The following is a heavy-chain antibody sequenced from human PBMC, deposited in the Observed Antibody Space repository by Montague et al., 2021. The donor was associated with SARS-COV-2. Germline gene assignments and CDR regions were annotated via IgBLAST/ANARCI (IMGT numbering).Heavy chain of an antibody. CDR2: IFYTGST. CDR1: GGGTSNYY. CDR3: DGSSEEEYYFDY. D-gene: IGHD3-22*01. J-gene: IGHJ4*02. Sequence: SETLSLTCSGPGGGTSNYYWTWIRQSPGKGLQWIGYIFYTGSTKFNPSLKSRVTISVDTSKNQFSLKLSSVTAADTAVYYCDGSSEEEYYFDYWGQGTLVTVSS. V-gene: IGHV4-59*04.